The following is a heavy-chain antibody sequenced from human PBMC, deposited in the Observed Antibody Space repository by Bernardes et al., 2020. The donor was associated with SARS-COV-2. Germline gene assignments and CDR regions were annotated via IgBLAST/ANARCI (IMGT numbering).Heavy chain of an antibody. D-gene: IGHD1-26*01. Sequence: ASVKVSCKASGYTFTSYGITWVRQAPGQGLDWMGWISTSNANTNYAQKLHGRFTMTTDTSTSTAYMELRSLRSDDTAVYFCARDGEGWELVGWGQGTMVTVSS. CDR1: GYTFTSYG. J-gene: IGHJ4*02. CDR2: ISTSNANT. V-gene: IGHV1-18*04. CDR3: ARDGEGWELVG.